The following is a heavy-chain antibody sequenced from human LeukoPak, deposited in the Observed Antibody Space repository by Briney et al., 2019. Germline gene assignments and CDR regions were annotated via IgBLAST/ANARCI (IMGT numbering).Heavy chain of an antibody. CDR1: GFTFSSYS. CDR3: ARVPVGQYSYDS. CDR2: ISSSSSYI. V-gene: IGHV3-21*01. Sequence: GGSLRLSCAASGFTFSSYSMNWVRQAPGKGLEWVSSISSSSSYIYYADSEKGRFTISRDNAKNSLYLQMNSLRAEDTAVYYCARVPVGQYSYDSWGQGSLVTVSS. D-gene: IGHD5-18*01. J-gene: IGHJ5*02.